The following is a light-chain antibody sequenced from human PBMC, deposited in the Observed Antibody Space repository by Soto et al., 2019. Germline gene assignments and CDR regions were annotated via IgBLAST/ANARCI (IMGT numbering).Light chain of an antibody. Sequence: DIQMTQYQSSLSASVGDRVTISCGSSQGIRNDLGWYQQKPGKAPKRLIYAASSLQAGVPSRFSGSGSGTDFTLTISSLQPEDFATYYCQQSYSPPPVTFCQGTRLEI. CDR1: QGIRND. CDR3: QQSYSPPPVT. CDR2: AAS. J-gene: IGKJ5*01. V-gene: IGKV1-39*01.